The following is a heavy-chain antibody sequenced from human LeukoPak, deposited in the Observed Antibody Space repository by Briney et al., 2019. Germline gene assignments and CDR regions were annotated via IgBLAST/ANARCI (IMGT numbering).Heavy chain of an antibody. Sequence: GGSLRLSCAASGFTFSSYAMSWVRQAPGKGLEWVSAISGSGGSTYYADSVKGRFTISRDNSKNTLYLQMNSLRAEDTAVYYCAKDLDCSSTSCDRDHWGQGTLVTVSS. V-gene: IGHV3-23*01. CDR2: ISGSGGST. J-gene: IGHJ4*02. D-gene: IGHD2-2*02. CDR1: GFTFSSYA. CDR3: AKDLDCSSTSCDRDH.